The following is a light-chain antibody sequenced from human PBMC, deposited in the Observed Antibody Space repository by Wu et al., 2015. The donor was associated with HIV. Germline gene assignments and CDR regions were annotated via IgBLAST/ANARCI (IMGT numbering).Light chain of an antibody. Sequence: DIQMTQSPSSLSASVGDRVTITCRTGQDIRNYLAWYQQKAGKVPKLLIYAASTLQPGVPSRFSGSGSGTDFTLTISSLQPEDVATYYCQKYNSARRTFGQGTKVEIK. CDR3: QKYNSARRT. V-gene: IGKV1-27*01. CDR1: QDIRNY. CDR2: AAS. J-gene: IGKJ1*01.